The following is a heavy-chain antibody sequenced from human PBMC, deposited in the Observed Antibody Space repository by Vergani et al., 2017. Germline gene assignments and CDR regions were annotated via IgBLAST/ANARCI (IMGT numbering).Heavy chain of an antibody. V-gene: IGHV4-61*01. D-gene: IGHD3-10*01. CDR2: IYYSGST. Sequence: QVQLPESGPGLVKPSETLSLTCTVSGGSVSSGSYYWRWIRQPPGKGLAWIGDIYYSGSTNYNPSLKSRVTISVDTSKNQFSLKLSSVTAADTAVYYCARAVRVLWFGEFSEKFDYWGQGTLVTVSS. J-gene: IGHJ4*02. CDR1: GGSVSSGSYY. CDR3: ARAVRVLWFGEFSEKFDY.